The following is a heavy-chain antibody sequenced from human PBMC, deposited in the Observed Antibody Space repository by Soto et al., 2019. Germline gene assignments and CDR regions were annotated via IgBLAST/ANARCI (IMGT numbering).Heavy chain of an antibody. D-gene: IGHD2-21*02. V-gene: IGHV1-3*05. J-gene: IGHJ4*02. CDR1: GYTFTSYA. CDR2: INAGNGNT. Sequence: QVQLVQSGAEEKKPGASVKVSCKASGYTFTSYAMRWVRQAPGQRLEWMGWINAGNGNTKYSQKFQGRVTITRDTSARTAYVERSGLRSEDTAVYYCSRSIVVVTALDYWGQGTLVTVSS. CDR3: SRSIVVVTALDY.